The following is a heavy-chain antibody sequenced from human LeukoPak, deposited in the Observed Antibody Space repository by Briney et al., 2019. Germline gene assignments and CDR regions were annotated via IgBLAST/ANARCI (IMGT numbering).Heavy chain of an antibody. J-gene: IGHJ4*02. Sequence: GGSLRLSCAASGFTFSTYGMHWVRQAPGKGLEWVAFIRYDGSNKYYADSVRGRLTISRDNSKNTLYLQMNSLRAEDTAVYYCARDEVGATGYWGQGTLVTVSS. D-gene: IGHD1-26*01. CDR1: GFTFSTYG. CDR3: ARDEVGATGY. V-gene: IGHV3-30*02. CDR2: IRYDGSNK.